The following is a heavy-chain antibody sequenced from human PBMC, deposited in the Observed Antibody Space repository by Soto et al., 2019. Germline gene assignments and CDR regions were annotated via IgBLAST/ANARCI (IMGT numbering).Heavy chain of an antibody. CDR3: VKSSRRDITASRGMDV. D-gene: IGHD3-3*01. CDR1: GFTFSSYA. CDR2: ISGNGGST. V-gene: IGHV3-64D*06. Sequence: PGGSLRLSCSASGFTFSSYAMHWVRQAPGRGLEYVSVISGNGGSTYYADSVVGRFTISRDNSKNTLYLQMSSLRVDDTAIYYCVKSSRRDITASRGMDVWGQGTTVTVSS. J-gene: IGHJ6*02.